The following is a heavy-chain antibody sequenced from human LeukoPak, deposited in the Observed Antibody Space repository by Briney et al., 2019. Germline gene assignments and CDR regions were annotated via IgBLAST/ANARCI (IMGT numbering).Heavy chain of an antibody. CDR2: IYHSGST. V-gene: IGHV4-30-2*01. J-gene: IGHJ3*02. CDR1: GGSISSGGYS. D-gene: IGHD2-2*01. Sequence: SETLSLTCAVSGGSISSGGYSWSWIRQPPGKGLEWIGYIYHSGSTYYNPSLKSRVTISVGRSKNQFSLKLSSVTAADTAVYYCARAGYCSSTSCLDAFDIWGQGTMVTVSS. CDR3: ARAGYCSSTSCLDAFDI.